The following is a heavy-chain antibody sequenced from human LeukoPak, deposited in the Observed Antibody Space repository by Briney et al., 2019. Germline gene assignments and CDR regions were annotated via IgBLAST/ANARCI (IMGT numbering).Heavy chain of an antibody. CDR1: GGSISSYY. CDR2: IYYSGST. D-gene: IGHD1-26*01. V-gene: IGHV4-59*01. Sequence: PSETLSLTCTVSGGSISSYYWSWIRQPPGKGLEWIGYIYYSGSTNYNPSLKSRVTISVDTSKNQFSLKLSSVTAADTAVYYCARSQYYRAFDIWGQGTMVTVSS. CDR3: ARSQYYRAFDI. J-gene: IGHJ3*02.